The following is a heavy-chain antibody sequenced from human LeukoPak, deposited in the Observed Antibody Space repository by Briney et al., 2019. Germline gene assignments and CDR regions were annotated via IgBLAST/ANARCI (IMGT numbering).Heavy chain of an antibody. J-gene: IGHJ4*02. Sequence: SETLSLTCTVSGGSISGYYWSWMRQTPGKGRECIGYIYYSRNTNYDPSLKIRVTISVDTSSNQFSLKLTSVTAADTAVYYCAKVSDRDSSGYYWGFEYWGQGTLVTVSS. CDR3: AKVSDRDSSGYYWGFEY. CDR1: GGSISGYY. CDR2: IYYSRNT. V-gene: IGHV4-59*08. D-gene: IGHD3-22*01.